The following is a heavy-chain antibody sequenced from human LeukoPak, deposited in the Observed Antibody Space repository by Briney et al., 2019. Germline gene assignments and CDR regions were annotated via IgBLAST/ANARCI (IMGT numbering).Heavy chain of an antibody. CDR2: IYHSGST. CDR1: GGSICSGGSS. CDR3: ARGRGDGSGSYRTGDAFDI. Sequence: SETLSLTCAVSGGSICSGGSSWSCIRQPPGKGLEWIGYIYHSGSTYYNPSLKSRVTISVDRSKNQFSLKLSSVTAADTAVYYCARGRGDGSGSYRTGDAFDIWGQGTMVTVSS. J-gene: IGHJ3*02. V-gene: IGHV4-30-2*01. D-gene: IGHD3-10*01.